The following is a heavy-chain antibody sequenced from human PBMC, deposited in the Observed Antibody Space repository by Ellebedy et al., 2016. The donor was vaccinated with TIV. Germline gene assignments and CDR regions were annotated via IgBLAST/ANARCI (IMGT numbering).Heavy chain of an antibody. CDR3: GKEILVVVTPALDH. J-gene: IGHJ4*02. CDR2: ITASGSR. D-gene: IGHD3-22*01. CDR1: GFTFSDNA. V-gene: IGHV3-23*01. Sequence: GESLKISCAASGFTFSDNAMTWVRQAPGKGLEWVSAITASGSRHYADSVKGRFTISRDNSKNTVYLQMSSLRAGDTAVYYCGKEILVVVTPALDHWGQGTLVTVSS.